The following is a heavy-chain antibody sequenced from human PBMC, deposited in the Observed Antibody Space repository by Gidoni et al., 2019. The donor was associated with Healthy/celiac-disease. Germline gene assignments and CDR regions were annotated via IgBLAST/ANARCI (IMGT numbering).Heavy chain of an antibody. J-gene: IGHJ4*02. Sequence: QVQLVQSGAEVQKPGASVKVSCKASGYTFTSYYMHWVRQAPGQGLEWMGIINPRGGSTSYAQKFQGRVTMTRDTSTSTVYMELSSLRSEDTAVYYCARERRWLQCIDYWGQGTLVTVSS. V-gene: IGHV1-46*01. CDR3: ARERRWLQCIDY. CDR1: GYTFTSYY. D-gene: IGHD5-12*01. CDR2: INPRGGST.